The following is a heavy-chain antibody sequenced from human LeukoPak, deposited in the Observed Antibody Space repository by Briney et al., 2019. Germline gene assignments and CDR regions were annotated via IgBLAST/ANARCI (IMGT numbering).Heavy chain of an antibody. CDR2: IYSSRTT. Sequence: GGSLRLSCAVSGFTVSTYYMSWVRQAPGKRLEWVSAIYSSRTTYYADSVKGRFTISRDNSKNTLYLQMNSLRAEDTAVYYCARPTIYSPRNWYFDLWGRGTLVTVSS. CDR1: GFTVSTYY. J-gene: IGHJ2*01. D-gene: IGHD4-11*01. CDR3: ARPTIYSPRNWYFDL. V-gene: IGHV3-66*04.